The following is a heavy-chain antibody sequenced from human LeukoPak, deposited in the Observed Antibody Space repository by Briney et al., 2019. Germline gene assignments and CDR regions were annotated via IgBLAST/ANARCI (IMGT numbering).Heavy chain of an antibody. CDR2: IKRKIDGEAT. D-gene: IGHD1-26*01. Sequence: GGSLRLSCVVSGFTFSNAWMSWVRQAPGKGLEWVARIKRKIDGEATDYAAPVKGGFTISRDDSKNTLLLQMNSLKSEDTAVYHCVIGVGASDTDYWGQGTLVTVSS. CDR3: VIGVGASDTDY. J-gene: IGHJ4*02. CDR1: GFTFSNAW. V-gene: IGHV3-15*05.